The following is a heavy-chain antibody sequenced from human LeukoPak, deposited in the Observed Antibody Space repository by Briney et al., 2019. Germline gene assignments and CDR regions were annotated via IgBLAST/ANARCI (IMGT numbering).Heavy chain of an antibody. CDR2: ISSSGDST. Sequence: SGGSLILSCAAPGFTFSSTAMGWVRQAPGKGLEWVSGISSSGDSTHYADSVKGRFTISRDNSKRTLSLLINSLKTEDTAMYYCAKDSRYYSGSGSFYDPVAYWGQGTLVTVSS. J-gene: IGHJ4*02. D-gene: IGHD3-10*01. V-gene: IGHV3-23*01. CDR3: AKDSRYYSGSGSFYDPVAY. CDR1: GFTFSSTA.